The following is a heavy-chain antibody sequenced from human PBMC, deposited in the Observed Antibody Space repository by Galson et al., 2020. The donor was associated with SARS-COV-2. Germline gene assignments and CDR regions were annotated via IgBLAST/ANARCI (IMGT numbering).Heavy chain of an antibody. CDR2: ISYDGSNK. CDR1: GFTFSSYG. D-gene: IGHD5-12*01. Sequence: GESLKISCAASGFTFSSYGMQWVRQAPGKGLEWVAVISYDGSNKYYADSVKGRFTISRDNSKNTLYLQMNSLRAEDTAVYYCAKDSRWLQSYFDYCGQGTLVTVSS. J-gene: IGHJ4*02. CDR3: AKDSRWLQSYFDY. V-gene: IGHV3-30*18.